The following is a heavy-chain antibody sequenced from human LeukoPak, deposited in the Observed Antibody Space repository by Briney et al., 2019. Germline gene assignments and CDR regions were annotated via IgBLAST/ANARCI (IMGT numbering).Heavy chain of an antibody. J-gene: IGHJ4*02. CDR2: NSGYNGNT. V-gene: IGHV1-18*01. Sequence: ASVKVSCKASGYTFTSYGISWVRQAPGQGLEWMGWNSGYNGNTNYAQKLQGRVTMTTDTSTSTAYMELRSLRSDDTAVYYCARDSGSAYYYDTSGFFYWGQGTLVTVSS. CDR1: GYTFTSYG. CDR3: ARDSGSAYYYDTSGFFY. D-gene: IGHD3-22*01.